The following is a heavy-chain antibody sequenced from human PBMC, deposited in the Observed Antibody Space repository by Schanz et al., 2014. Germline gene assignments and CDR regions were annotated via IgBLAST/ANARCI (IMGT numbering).Heavy chain of an antibody. CDR3: ATLDYADSVS. CDR2: IIPILGIA. Sequence: QVQLVQSGAEVKKPGSPVKVSCNSSGGTFSSYAISWVRQAPGQGLEWMGRIIPILGIATYAQKFQGRVTITADKSTTTAYMELNSLNCDDTAVYYCATLDYADSVSWGQGTLVTVSA. CDR1: GGTFSSYA. D-gene: IGHD4-17*01. J-gene: IGHJ5*02. V-gene: IGHV1-69*02.